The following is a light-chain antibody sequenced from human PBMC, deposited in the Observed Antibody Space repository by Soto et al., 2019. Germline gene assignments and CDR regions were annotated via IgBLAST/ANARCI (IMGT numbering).Light chain of an antibody. CDR3: HQYGSSPRT. J-gene: IGKJ1*01. V-gene: IGKV3-20*01. CDR2: GAS. CDR1: QSVSSSY. Sequence: EIVLTQSPGTLSLSPGDRATLSCRASQSVSSSYLAWYQQKPGQAPRLLIYGASIRATGIPDRFSGSGSGTDFTLTIRRLEHEDFAMYFCHQYGSSPRTFGQGTKVEIK.